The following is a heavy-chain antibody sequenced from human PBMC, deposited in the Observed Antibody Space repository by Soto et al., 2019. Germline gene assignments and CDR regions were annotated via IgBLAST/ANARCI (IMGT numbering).Heavy chain of an antibody. CDR1: GGSISSSGYY. Sequence: SETLSLTCAVSGGSISSSGYYWGWIRQPPGKGLEWIGCIYYSGSTYYNPSLKSRVTISLDTSKNQFSLKLSSVTAADTAVYYCASPPYYDFCSGYYGYYYYGMDVWGQGTTVTVSS. J-gene: IGHJ6*02. V-gene: IGHV4-39*07. D-gene: IGHD3-3*01. CDR3: ASPPYYDFCSGYYGYYYYGMDV. CDR2: IYYSGST.